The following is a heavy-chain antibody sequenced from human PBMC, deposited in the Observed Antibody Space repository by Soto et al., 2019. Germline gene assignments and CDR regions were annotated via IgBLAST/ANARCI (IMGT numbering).Heavy chain of an antibody. CDR1: GGSISSYY. D-gene: IGHD3-3*01. J-gene: IGHJ4*02. CDR2: IYYSGST. V-gene: IGHV4-59*01. Sequence: SETLSLTCTVSGGSISSYYWSWIRQPPGKGLEWIGYIYYSGSTNYNPSLKSRVTISVDTSKNQFSLKLSSVTAADTAVYYCARGEFWSGLLFGYWGQGTLVTVS. CDR3: ARGEFWSGLLFGY.